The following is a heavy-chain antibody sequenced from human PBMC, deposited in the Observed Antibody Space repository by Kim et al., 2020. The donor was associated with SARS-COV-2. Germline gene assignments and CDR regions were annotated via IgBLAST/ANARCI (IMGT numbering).Heavy chain of an antibody. CDR2: ISSSSSYI. CDR3: ARFGIVVATSEYYFDY. J-gene: IGHJ4*02. D-gene: IGHD5-12*01. V-gene: IGHV3-21*01. Sequence: GGSLRLSCAASGFTFSSYSMNWVRQAPGKGLEWVSSISSSSSYIYYADSVKGRFTISRDNAKNSLYLQMNSLRAEDTAVYYCARFGIVVATSEYYFDYWGQGTLVTVSS. CDR1: GFTFSSYS.